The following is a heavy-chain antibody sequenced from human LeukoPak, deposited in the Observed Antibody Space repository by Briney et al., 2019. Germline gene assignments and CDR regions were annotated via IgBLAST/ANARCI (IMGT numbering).Heavy chain of an antibody. J-gene: IGHJ4*02. CDR1: GFTFSSYA. CDR2: ISGSGGST. Sequence: PGGSLRRSCAASGFTFSSYAMSWVRQAPGKGLEWVSAISGSGGSTYYADSVKGRFTISRDNSKNTLYLQMNSLRAEDTAVYYCAKTPANYYDSSGYWSHFDYWGQGTLVTVSS. CDR3: AKTPANYYDSSGYWSHFDY. D-gene: IGHD3-22*01. V-gene: IGHV3-23*01.